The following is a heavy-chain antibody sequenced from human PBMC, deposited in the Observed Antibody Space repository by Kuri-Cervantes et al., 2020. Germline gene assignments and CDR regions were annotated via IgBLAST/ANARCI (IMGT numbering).Heavy chain of an antibody. D-gene: IGHD3-22*01. CDR3: ARWCDSSRYYYDY. CDR1: RGSFSSYY. Sequence: EPRSLTCAVYRGSFSSYYWRWIRQPPRKGLVWIGETNHSGSTNYNRSLKSRVTISVDTSKNQFSLKLSAVTAADTAVYYCARWCDSSRYYYDYWGQGTLVTVSS. V-gene: IGHV4-34*01. J-gene: IGHJ4*02. CDR2: TNHSGST.